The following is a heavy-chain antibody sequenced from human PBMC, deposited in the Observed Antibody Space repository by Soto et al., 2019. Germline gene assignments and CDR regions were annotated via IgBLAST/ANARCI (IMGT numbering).Heavy chain of an antibody. V-gene: IGHV3-30-3*01. Sequence: QVLLVDSGGGVVQPGRSLRLSCAASGFTFSSYAMNWVRQAPGKGLEWVALISHDGINKYYADSVRGRFNISRDSSTNTLYLQMNSLRAADTAVYYCGRCTSTSCHLGSDYWGQGTLVTVSS. CDR2: ISHDGINK. CDR1: GFTFSSYA. CDR3: GRCTSTSCHLGSDY. D-gene: IGHD2-2*01. J-gene: IGHJ4*02.